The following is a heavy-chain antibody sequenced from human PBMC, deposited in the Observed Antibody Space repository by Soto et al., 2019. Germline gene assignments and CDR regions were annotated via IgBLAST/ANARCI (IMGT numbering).Heavy chain of an antibody. CDR2: ISAYNGNT. D-gene: IGHD6-13*01. Sequence: GVSVKVSCKASGYTFTSYGISWVRQAPGQGLEWMGWISAYNGNTNYAQKLQGRVTMTTDTSTSTAYMELRSLRSDDTAVYYCARELGQQLVGWFDPWGQGTLVTVSS. J-gene: IGHJ5*02. CDR3: ARELGQQLVGWFDP. CDR1: GYTFTSYG. V-gene: IGHV1-18*01.